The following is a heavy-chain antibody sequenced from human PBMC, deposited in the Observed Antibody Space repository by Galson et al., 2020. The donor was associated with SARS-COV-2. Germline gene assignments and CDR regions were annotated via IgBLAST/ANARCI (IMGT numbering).Heavy chain of an antibody. D-gene: IGHD3-10*02. J-gene: IGHJ5*02. CDR1: GFTFSSYS. CDR2: ISSSSSYI. Sequence: ESLKISCAASGFTFSSYSMNWVRQAPGKGLEWVSSISSSSSYIYYADSVKGRFTISRDNAKNSLYLQMNSLRAEDTAVYYCARDVRGVPHNWFDPWGQGTLVTVSS. CDR3: ARDVRGVPHNWFDP. V-gene: IGHV3-21*01.